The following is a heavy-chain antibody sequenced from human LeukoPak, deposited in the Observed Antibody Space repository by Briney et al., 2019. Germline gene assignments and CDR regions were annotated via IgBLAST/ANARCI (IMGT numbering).Heavy chain of an antibody. CDR3: ASYDSSGSDTGDYYYYGMDV. CDR1: GLTFSSYS. D-gene: IGHD3-22*01. V-gene: IGHV3-21*01. J-gene: IGHJ6*02. CDR2: ISSSSSYI. Sequence: PGGSLRLSCAASGLTFSSYSMNWVRQAPGKGLEWVSTISSSSSYIYYADSVQGRFTISRDNAKSSLYLQMNSLRAGDTAVYYCASYDSSGSDTGDYYYYGMDVWGQGTTVTVSS.